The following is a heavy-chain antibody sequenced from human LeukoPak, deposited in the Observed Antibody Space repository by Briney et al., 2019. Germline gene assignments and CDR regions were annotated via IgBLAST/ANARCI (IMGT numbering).Heavy chain of an antibody. D-gene: IGHD2-2*01. J-gene: IGHJ4*02. CDR2: INTDGTNT. CDR3: AREGSASYASDY. CDR1: GFTFSSHW. V-gene: IGHV3-74*01. Sequence: GGSLRLSCAASGFTFSSHWMHWVRQTPGKGLVWVSRINTDGTNTKYADSMKGRFTISRDNAKNTLYLQMNSLRADDTAVYYCAREGSASYASDYWGQGALVTVSS.